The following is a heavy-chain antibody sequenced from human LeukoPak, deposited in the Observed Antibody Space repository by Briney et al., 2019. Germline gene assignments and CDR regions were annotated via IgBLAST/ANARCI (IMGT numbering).Heavy chain of an antibody. J-gene: IGHJ4*02. Sequence: PGGSLRLSCAASGFTFSGYWMHWVRQAPGKGLVWVSRINSDGSSTSYADSVKGRFTISRENAKNTLYLQMNSLRAEDMAVYYCARVAAWDSSGYLFEYWGREPWSPSPQ. CDR3: ARVAAWDSSGYLFEY. D-gene: IGHD3-22*01. CDR1: GFTFSGYW. CDR2: INSDGSST. V-gene: IGHV3-74*01.